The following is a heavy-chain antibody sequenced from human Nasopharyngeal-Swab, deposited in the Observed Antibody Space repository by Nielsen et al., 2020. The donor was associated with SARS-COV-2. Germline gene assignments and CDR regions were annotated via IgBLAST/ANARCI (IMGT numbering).Heavy chain of an antibody. Sequence: WIRQPPGKGLEWIGYIYYSGSTNYNPSLKSRVTISVDTSKNQFSLKLSSVTAADPAVYYCAREVRGIAARPYSDYYYGMDVWGQGTTVTVSS. J-gene: IGHJ6*02. V-gene: IGHV4-59*01. D-gene: IGHD6-6*01. CDR3: AREVRGIAARPYSDYYYGMDV. CDR2: IYYSGST.